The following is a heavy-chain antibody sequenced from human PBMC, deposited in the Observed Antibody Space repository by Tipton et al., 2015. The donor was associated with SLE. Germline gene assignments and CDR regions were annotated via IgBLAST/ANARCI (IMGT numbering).Heavy chain of an antibody. V-gene: IGHV3-30*02. CDR1: GFTYIGYA. Sequence: SLRLSCAASGFTYIGYAMHWVRQAPGKGLEWVAFIRADGSNKDYADSVKGRFTISRDNSKNTLYLQMNRLRVEDTAVYFCARGRGGEFLDYWGQGTLVTVSS. CDR3: ARGRGGEFLDY. J-gene: IGHJ4*02. CDR2: IRADGSNK. D-gene: IGHD3-16*01.